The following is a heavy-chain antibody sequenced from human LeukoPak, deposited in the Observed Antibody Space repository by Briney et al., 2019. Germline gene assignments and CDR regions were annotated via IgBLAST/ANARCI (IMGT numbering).Heavy chain of an antibody. V-gene: IGHV3-23*01. CDR1: GFTFNKFA. Sequence: GGSLRLSCAASGFTFNKFALSWVRQAPGKGLECVSAISINGDGTYYADSVRGRFTISRDNSKNTLYLQMNSLKTEDTAVYYCAKDLLFPRFGSESWGQGTLVTVSS. D-gene: IGHD3-10*01. CDR2: ISINGDGT. CDR3: AKDLLFPRFGSES. J-gene: IGHJ5*02.